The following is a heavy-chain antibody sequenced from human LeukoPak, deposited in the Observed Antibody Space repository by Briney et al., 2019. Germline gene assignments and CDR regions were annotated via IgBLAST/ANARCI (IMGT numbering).Heavy chain of an antibody. D-gene: IGHD2-2*02. CDR3: ARLPRWDIVVVPAAIVDY. Sequence: SETLSLTCTVSGGSISSSGHYWGWIRQPTGKGLEWIGSIYYSGSTYYNPSLKSRVTISVDTSKSQFSLKLSSVTAADTAVYYCARLPRWDIVVVPAAIVDYWGQGTLVTVSS. CDR1: GGSISSSGHY. CDR2: IYYSGST. J-gene: IGHJ4*02. V-gene: IGHV4-39*01.